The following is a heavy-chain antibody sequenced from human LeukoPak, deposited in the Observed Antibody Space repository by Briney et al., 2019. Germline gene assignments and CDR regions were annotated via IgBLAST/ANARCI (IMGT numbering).Heavy chain of an antibody. CDR1: GGSFSGYY. Sequence: PSETLSLTCAVYGGSFSGYYWSWIRQPPGKGLEWIGEINHSGSTNYNPSLKSRVTISVDTSKNQFSLKLSFVTAADTAVYYCARRGLRNDYWGQGTLVTVSS. J-gene: IGHJ4*02. V-gene: IGHV4-34*01. CDR2: INHSGST. CDR3: ARRGLRNDY. D-gene: IGHD3-10*01.